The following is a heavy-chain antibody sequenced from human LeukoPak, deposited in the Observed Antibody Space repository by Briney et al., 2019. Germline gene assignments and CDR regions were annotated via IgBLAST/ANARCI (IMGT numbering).Heavy chain of an antibody. CDR3: SGHGSSSY. J-gene: IGHJ4*02. CDR1: GFTVSNNG. D-gene: IGHD6-13*01. CDR2: ISGSGYT. V-gene: IGHV3-23*01. Sequence: PGGSLRLSCAASGFTVSNNGLSWFRQAPGKGLEWVSDISGSGYTYYAESVKGRFTISRDNSKNTLYLQMNSLRAEDTALYYASGHGSSSYWGQGTPVAVSS.